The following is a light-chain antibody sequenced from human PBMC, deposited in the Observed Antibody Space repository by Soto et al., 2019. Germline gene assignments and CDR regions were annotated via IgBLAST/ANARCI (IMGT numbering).Light chain of an antibody. J-gene: IGLJ1*01. CDR1: KNDVRFYDF. Sequence: QSVLTQPPSASGSPGQSVTISCTGTKNDVRFYDFVSWYQHHPGKAPRLIIYEVVQRPSGVPDRFSGSKSGNTASLTVSGLQAADEADYFCKSYAGSNTYVFGSGTKVTVL. CDR2: EVV. V-gene: IGLV2-8*01. CDR3: KSYAGSNTYV.